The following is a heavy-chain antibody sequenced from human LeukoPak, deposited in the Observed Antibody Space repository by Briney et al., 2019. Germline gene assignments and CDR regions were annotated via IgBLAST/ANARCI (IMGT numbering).Heavy chain of an antibody. D-gene: IGHD5-18*01. CDR3: ARGAGYPFYMDV. CDR1: GFIVNTNY. V-gene: IGHV3-66*02. Sequence: GGSVRLSCAASGFIVNTNYMSWVRQAPGKGLEWVSLIYDGGKTYYADSVKGRFTISIDNSKTTLFLQMNSLRAEDTAVYYCARGAGYPFYMDVWGKGTTVTVSS. CDR2: IYDGGKT. J-gene: IGHJ6*03.